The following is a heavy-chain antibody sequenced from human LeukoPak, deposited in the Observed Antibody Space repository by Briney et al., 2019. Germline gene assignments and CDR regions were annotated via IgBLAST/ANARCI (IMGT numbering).Heavy chain of an antibody. Sequence: SETLSLTCAVYGGSSSGYYWSWIRQPPGKGLEWIGEINHSGSTNYNPSLKSRVTISVDTSKNQFSLKLSSVTAADTAVYYCARGRPTVTNAIFDCWGQGTLVTVSS. J-gene: IGHJ4*02. V-gene: IGHV4-34*01. CDR2: INHSGST. CDR1: GGSSSGYY. CDR3: ARGRPTVTNAIFDC. D-gene: IGHD4-17*01.